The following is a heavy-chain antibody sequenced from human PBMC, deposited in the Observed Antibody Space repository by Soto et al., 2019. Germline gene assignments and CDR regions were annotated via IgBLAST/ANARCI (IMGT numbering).Heavy chain of an antibody. CDR1: GATFSSYA. D-gene: IGHD3-22*01. Sequence: RASVKVSCKTSGATFSSYAITWVRQAPGQGLEWMGGIIPIFGTANYAQKFQGRVTITADESTSTAYMELSSLRSEDTAVYYCARANYSSGYYLPVNYFDYWGQGTLVTVSS. J-gene: IGHJ4*02. CDR2: IIPIFGTA. V-gene: IGHV1-69*13. CDR3: ARANYSSGYYLPVNYFDY.